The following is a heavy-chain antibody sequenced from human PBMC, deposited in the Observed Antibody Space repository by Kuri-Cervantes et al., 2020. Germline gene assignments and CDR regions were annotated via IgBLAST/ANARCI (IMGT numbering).Heavy chain of an antibody. CDR1: GGTFSSYA. V-gene: IGHV1-18*01. J-gene: IGHJ6*03. CDR2: ISAYNGNT. Sequence: ASVKVSCKASGGTFSSYAISWVRQAPGQGLEWMGWISAYNGNTNYAQKLQGRVTMTTDTSTSTAYMELRSLRSDDTAVYYCARRLAAAGTAAQQTYYYYYMDVWGKGTTVTVSS. CDR3: ARRLAAAGTAAQQTYYYYYMDV. D-gene: IGHD6-13*01.